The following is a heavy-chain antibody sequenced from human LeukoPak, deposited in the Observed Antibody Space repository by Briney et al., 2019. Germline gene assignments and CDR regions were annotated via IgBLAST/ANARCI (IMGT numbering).Heavy chain of an antibody. CDR3: ARGSNWNYDAFDI. J-gene: IGHJ3*02. Sequence: SETLSLTCTVSGGSISSYYWSWIRQPPGKGLEWIGYIYYSGSTNYNPSLKSRVTISVDTSKNQFSLKLSSVTAADTAVYYCARGSNWNYDAFDIWGQGTMVTVSS. V-gene: IGHV4-59*01. CDR2: IYYSGST. CDR1: GGSISSYY. D-gene: IGHD1-7*01.